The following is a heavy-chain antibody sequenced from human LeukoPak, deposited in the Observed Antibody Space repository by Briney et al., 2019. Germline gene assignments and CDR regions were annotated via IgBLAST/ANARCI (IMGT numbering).Heavy chain of an antibody. D-gene: IGHD3-3*01. CDR2: ISYDGSNK. Sequence: GGSLGLSCAASGFTFSSYAMHWVRQAPGKGLEWVAVISYDGSNKYYADSVKGRFTISRDNSKNTLYLQMNSLRAEDTAVYYCAKDLSKYYDFWSAYYGYYYGMDVWGQGTTVTVSS. CDR3: AKDLSKYYDFWSAYYGYYYGMDV. J-gene: IGHJ6*02. V-gene: IGHV3-30-3*01. CDR1: GFTFSSYA.